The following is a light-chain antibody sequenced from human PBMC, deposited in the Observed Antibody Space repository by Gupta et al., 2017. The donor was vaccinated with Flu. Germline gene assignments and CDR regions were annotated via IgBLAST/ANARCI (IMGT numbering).Light chain of an antibody. CDR1: SSDVGRSDY. J-gene: IGLJ1*01. CDR3: SSYTSGSTFYV. Sequence: HSALTQPASVSGSPGQSITISCTGTSSDVGRSDYVSWYQQHPDKAPKLIIYDVTNRPSGVSSRFSGSKSGNTASLTISGLQAEDETDYYCSSYTSGSTFYVFGTGTKVTVL. V-gene: IGLV2-14*01. CDR2: DVT.